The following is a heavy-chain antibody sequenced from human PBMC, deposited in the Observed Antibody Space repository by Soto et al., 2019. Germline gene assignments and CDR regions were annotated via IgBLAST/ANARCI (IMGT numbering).Heavy chain of an antibody. Sequence: QVQLVQSGAEVKKPGASVKVSCKASGYTFTSYGISWVRQAPGQGLEWMGWISAYNGNTNYAQKLQGRVTMTTDTSTSXXYXEXXSLRSDDTAVYYCARDPFRYCISTSCYGGNGWFDPWGQGTLVTVSS. CDR3: ARDPFRYCISTSCYGGNGWFDP. CDR1: GYTFTSYG. V-gene: IGHV1-18*01. D-gene: IGHD2-2*01. J-gene: IGHJ5*02. CDR2: ISAYNGNT.